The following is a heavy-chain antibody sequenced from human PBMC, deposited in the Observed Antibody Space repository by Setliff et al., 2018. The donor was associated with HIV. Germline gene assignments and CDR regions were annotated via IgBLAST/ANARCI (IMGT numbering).Heavy chain of an antibody. Sequence: SETLSLTCYVSGVSISSYYWSWIRHSPGKGLEWIGIIFPGGATNYNPSLTSRVTISVDTSKNHLFLKLTSVTTADTAVYFCAKSSPSIGYITDCWGQGAPVTVPQ. D-gene: IGHD5-12*01. J-gene: IGHJ4*02. CDR1: GVSISSYY. CDR3: AKSSPSIGYITDC. CDR2: IFPGGAT. V-gene: IGHV4-59*01.